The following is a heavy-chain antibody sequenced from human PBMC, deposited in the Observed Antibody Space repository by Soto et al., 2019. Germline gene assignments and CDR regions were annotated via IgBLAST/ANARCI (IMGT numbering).Heavy chain of an antibody. CDR1: GGSISGYY. Sequence: SETLSLTCTVSGGSISGYYWSWIRQPPGKGLEWIGNVYYSGGAKYNPSVKRRVFISVDTSKNQFSLNLSSVTAADTAVYYCTRDGDGRMTTNPYYYYGMDVWGPGITVTVSS. J-gene: IGHJ6*02. V-gene: IGHV4-59*01. CDR3: TRDGDGRMTTNPYYYYGMDV. D-gene: IGHD2-21*02. CDR2: VYYSGGA.